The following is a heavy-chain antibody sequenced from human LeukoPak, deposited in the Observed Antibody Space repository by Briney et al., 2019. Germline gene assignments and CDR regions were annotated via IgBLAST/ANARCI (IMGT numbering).Heavy chain of an antibody. Sequence: GGSLRLSCAASGFTFNDHWMSWVRQAPGKGLEWVADIKQDGSRKYYVASVKGRFTISRDNAKKLLYLQMNSLRAEDTALYYCAREKSKSEAYSHDYWGPGTLVTVSS. CDR3: AREKSKSEAYSHDY. CDR2: IKQDGSRK. V-gene: IGHV3-7*01. J-gene: IGHJ4*02. CDR1: GFTFNDHW. D-gene: IGHD2-21*01.